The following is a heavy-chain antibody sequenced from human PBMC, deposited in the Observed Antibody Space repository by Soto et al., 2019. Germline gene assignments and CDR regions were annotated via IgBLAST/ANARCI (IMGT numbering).Heavy chain of an antibody. CDR3: ARDQPGDSSSWNRQDAFDI. J-gene: IGHJ3*02. CDR1: GYTFTSYY. Sequence: ASVKVSCKASGYTFTSYYMHWVRQAPGQGLEWMGIINPSGGSTSYEQKFQGRVTMTRDTSTSTVYMELSSLRSEDTAVYYCARDQPGDSSSWNRQDAFDIWGQGTMGTVSS. V-gene: IGHV1-46*01. D-gene: IGHD6-13*01. CDR2: INPSGGST.